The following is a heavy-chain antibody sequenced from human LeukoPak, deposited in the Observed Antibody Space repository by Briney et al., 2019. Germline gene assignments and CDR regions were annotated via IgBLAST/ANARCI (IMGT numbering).Heavy chain of an antibody. CDR1: GGSISSCY. J-gene: IGHJ4*02. Sequence: PSETLSLTCSVSGGSISSCYWSWIRQPPGKGLEWIGYIYYSGSTNYNPSLKSRVTISVDTSKNQFSLKLSSVTAADTAVYYCAREGDSSSYYFDYWGQGTLVTVSS. CDR2: IYYSGST. V-gene: IGHV4-59*01. CDR3: AREGDSSSYYFDY. D-gene: IGHD6-13*01.